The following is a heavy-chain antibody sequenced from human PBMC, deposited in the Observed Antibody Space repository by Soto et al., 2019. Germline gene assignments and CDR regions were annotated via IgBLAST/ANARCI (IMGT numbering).Heavy chain of an antibody. CDR3: PGDDGYGLIDY. J-gene: IGHJ4*01. Sequence: QGQLVQSGAEVKKPGASVKVSGRASGYTFTSYSISWVHQAPGQGLDWMGWISAYNGNTYHARKLQARVNTATDPSPQTTYMELRNLRSDDSAVYYCPGDDGYGLIDYWGHGTLVTVSS. CDR1: GYTFTSYS. V-gene: IGHV1-18*01. D-gene: IGHD5-18*01. CDR2: ISAYNGNT.